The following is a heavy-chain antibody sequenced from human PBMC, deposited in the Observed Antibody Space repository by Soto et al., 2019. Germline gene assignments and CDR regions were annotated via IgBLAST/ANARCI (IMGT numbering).Heavy chain of an antibody. Sequence: QVQLVQSGAEVKKPGSSVKVSCKASGGTFSSYAISWVRQAPGQGLEWMGGIIPIFGTANYAKKFQGSVTIPADESTSRAYMELSSLRSEDTAVYYCARATGGSPPYYSYYYGMDVWGQGTTVTVSS. CDR2: IIPIFGTA. CDR3: ARATGGSPPYYSYYYGMDV. D-gene: IGHD5-12*01. CDR1: GGTFSSYA. J-gene: IGHJ6*02. V-gene: IGHV1-69*12.